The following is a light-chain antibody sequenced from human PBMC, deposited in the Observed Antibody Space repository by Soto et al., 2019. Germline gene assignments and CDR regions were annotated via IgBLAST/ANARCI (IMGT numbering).Light chain of an antibody. CDR3: SSYTRSSTYV. CDR2: DVS. J-gene: IGLJ1*01. Sequence: QSVLAQPASVSGSPGQSITISCTGTSSDVGGYNYVSWYRQHPGRAPKLMIYDVSNRPSGVSKRFSGSKSGKTASMTISRLQAEDEADYYCSSYTRSSTYVFGTGTKVTVL. V-gene: IGLV2-14*01. CDR1: SSDVGGYNY.